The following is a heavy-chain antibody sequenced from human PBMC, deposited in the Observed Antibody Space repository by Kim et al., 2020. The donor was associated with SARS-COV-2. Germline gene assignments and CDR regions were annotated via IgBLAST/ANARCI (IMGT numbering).Heavy chain of an antibody. CDR2: IYPGDSDT. D-gene: IGHD6-19*01. CDR3: ARKTKMASAHGAFDI. CDR1: GYSFTSYW. V-gene: IGHV5-51*01. Sequence: GESLKISCKGSGYSFTSYWIGWVRQMPGKGLEWMGIIYPGDSDTRYSPSFQGQVTISADKSISTAYLQWSSLKASDTAMYYCARKTKMASAHGAFDIWGQGTMVTVSS. J-gene: IGHJ3*02.